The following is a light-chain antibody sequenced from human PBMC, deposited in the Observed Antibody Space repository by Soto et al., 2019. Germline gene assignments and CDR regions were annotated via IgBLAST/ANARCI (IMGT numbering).Light chain of an antibody. CDR2: ATS. CDR1: QSVGNN. CDR3: QLYGDWPLS. J-gene: IGKJ4*01. V-gene: IGKV3-15*01. Sequence: EIVVTQSPATLSVSPGERATLSCRASQSVGNNFAWYQQKPGQAPRLLIFATSTRATGVPARFSGSGSGTEFTLTISSLQSEDFAVYCCQLYGDWPLSFGGGAKVEIE.